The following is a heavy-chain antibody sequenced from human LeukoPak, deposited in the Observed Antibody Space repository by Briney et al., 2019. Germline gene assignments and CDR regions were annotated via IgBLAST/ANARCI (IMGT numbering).Heavy chain of an antibody. CDR2: ISSSSRHI. D-gene: IGHD6-19*01. Sequence: PGGSLRLSCAAXGFTFXSYSMNWVRQAPGKGLEWVSSISSSSRHIYYADSVKGRFTISRDNAKNSLYLQMNSLRAEDTSVYFCAREPHSSGWYYFDYWGQGTLVTVSS. J-gene: IGHJ4*02. CDR3: AREPHSSGWYYFDY. V-gene: IGHV3-21*01. CDR1: GFTFXSYS.